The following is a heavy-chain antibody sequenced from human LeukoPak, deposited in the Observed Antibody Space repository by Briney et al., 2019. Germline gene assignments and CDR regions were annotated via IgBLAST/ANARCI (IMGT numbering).Heavy chain of an antibody. J-gene: IGHJ4*02. D-gene: IGHD4-17*01. CDR1: GFTFSSYA. V-gene: IGHV3-23*01. Sequence: GGSLRLSCAASGFTFSSYAMSWVRQAPGKGLELVSAISGSGGSTYYADSVKGRFTISRDSSKNTLYLQMNSLRAEDTAVYYCAKGDYGDFTVFDYWGQGTLVTVSS. CDR2: ISGSGGST. CDR3: AKGDYGDFTVFDY.